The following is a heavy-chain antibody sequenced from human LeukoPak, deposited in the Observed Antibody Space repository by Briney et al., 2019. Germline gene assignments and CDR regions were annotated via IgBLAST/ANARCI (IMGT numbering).Heavy chain of an antibody. CDR2: INPSGGST. Sequence: ASVKVSCKASGYTFTSYYMHWVRQAPGQGLEWMGIINPSGGSTSYAQKFQGRVTMTRDASTSTVYMELSSLRSEDTAVYYCARGSRGYSGYDLFDYWGQGTLVTVSS. J-gene: IGHJ4*02. CDR3: ARGSRGYSGYDLFDY. D-gene: IGHD5-12*01. V-gene: IGHV1-46*01. CDR1: GYTFTSYY.